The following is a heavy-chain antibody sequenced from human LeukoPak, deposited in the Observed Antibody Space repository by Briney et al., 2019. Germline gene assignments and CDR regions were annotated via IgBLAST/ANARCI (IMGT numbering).Heavy chain of an antibody. CDR3: AKTPEWGSYRPTYYFDY. Sequence: PGGSLRLSCAASGFTFSSYAMSWVRQAPGKGLEWVSVIYSGGSTYCADSVKGRFTISRDNSKNTLYLQMNSLRAEDTAVYYCAKTPEWGSYRPTYYFDYWGQGTLVTVSS. V-gene: IGHV3-23*03. J-gene: IGHJ4*02. CDR2: IYSGGST. CDR1: GFTFSSYA. D-gene: IGHD3-16*02.